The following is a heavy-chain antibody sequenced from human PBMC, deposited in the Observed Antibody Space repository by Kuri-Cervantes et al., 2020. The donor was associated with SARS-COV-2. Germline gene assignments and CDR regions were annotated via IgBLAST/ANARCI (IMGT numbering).Heavy chain of an antibody. CDR2: INHSGST. V-gene: IGHV4-34*01. Sequence: ESLKISCAVYGRSFSGYYWSWIRQPPGKGLEWIGEINHSGSTNYNPSLKSRVTISVDTSKNQFSLKLSSVTAADTAVYYCARDPRYLARGGGFDYWGQGTLVTVSS. J-gene: IGHJ4*02. CDR1: GRSFSGYY. D-gene: IGHD1-14*01. CDR3: ARDPRYLARGGGFDY.